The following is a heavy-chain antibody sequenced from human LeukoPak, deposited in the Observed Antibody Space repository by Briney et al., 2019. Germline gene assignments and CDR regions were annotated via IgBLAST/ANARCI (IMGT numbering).Heavy chain of an antibody. D-gene: IGHD3-3*01. CDR1: GGSISSGGYY. V-gene: IGHV4-31*03. CDR2: IYYSGST. J-gene: IGHJ4*02. Sequence: SETLSLTCTVSGGSISSGGYYWSWIRQHPEKGLEWIGYIYYSGSTYYNPSLKSRVTISVDTSKNQFSLKLSSVTAADTAVYYCARGSRRTYYDFWSAYPTYYFDYWGQGTRVTVSA. CDR3: ARGSRRTYYDFWSAYPTYYFDY.